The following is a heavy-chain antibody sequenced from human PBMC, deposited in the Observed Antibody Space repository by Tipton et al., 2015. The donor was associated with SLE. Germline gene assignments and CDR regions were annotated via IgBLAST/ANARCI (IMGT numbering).Heavy chain of an antibody. D-gene: IGHD3-16*01. J-gene: IGHJ4*02. CDR1: GGSISSSSYY. CDR2: VYYGGST. V-gene: IGHV4-39*01. Sequence: TLSLTCTVSGGSISSSSYYWGWIRQSPGKGLEWIGSVYYGGSTYYSPSLKSRVTISVDTSKNQFSLKLSSVTAADTAVYYCARGARIMITFGGVNYFDYWGQGTLVTVSS. CDR3: ARGARIMITFGGVNYFDY.